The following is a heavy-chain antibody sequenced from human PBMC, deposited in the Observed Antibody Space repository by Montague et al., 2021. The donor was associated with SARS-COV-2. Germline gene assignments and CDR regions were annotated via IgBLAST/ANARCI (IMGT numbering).Heavy chain of an antibody. J-gene: IGHJ3*02. V-gene: IGHV4-59*01. Sequence: SETLSLTSTVSGGSISRYSWTWIRQPPGKGLEWIGYIYNGGSTNXNPSRTSRVTISVDTSKNQFSLKLSSVAAADTAVYYCARVGRGSSWYEVAFDIWGQGTMVTVSS. D-gene: IGHD6-13*01. CDR2: IYNGGST. CDR1: GGSISRYS. CDR3: ARVGRGSSWYEVAFDI.